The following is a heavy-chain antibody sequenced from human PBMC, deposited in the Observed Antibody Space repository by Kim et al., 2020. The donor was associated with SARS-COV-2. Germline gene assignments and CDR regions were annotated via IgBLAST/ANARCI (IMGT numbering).Heavy chain of an antibody. CDR2: IYSGGST. CDR1: GFIVSNTY. V-gene: IGHV3-53*01. Sequence: GGSLRLSCAASGFIVSNTYMTWVRQAPGKGLEWVSFIYSGGSTYYADSVKGRFTISRDNSKNTLYLQMDSLRADDTAVYYCAGRVDPGGLTSWGQGPLAT. J-gene: IGHJ4*02. CDR3: AGRVDPGGLTS. D-gene: IGHD3-9*01.